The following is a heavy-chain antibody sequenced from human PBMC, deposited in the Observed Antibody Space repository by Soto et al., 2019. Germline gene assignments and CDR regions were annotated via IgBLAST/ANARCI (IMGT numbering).Heavy chain of an antibody. CDR1: GGTFSSYA. CDR2: IIPIFGTA. CDR3: ARASTPDTAMAYYFDY. D-gene: IGHD5-18*01. J-gene: IGHJ4*02. V-gene: IGHV1-69*13. Sequence: SVKVSCKASGGTFSSYAISWVRQAPGQGLEWMGGIIPIFGTANYAQKFQGRVTITADESTSTAYMELSSLRSEDTAVYYCARASTPDTAMAYYFDYWGQGTLVTVSS.